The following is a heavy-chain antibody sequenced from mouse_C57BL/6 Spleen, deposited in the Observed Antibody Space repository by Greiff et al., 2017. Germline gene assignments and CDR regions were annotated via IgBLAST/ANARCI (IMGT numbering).Heavy chain of an antibody. CDR3: ARRETGTWYFDV. Sequence: QVQLQQPGAELVKPGASVKLSCKASGYTFTSYWMHWVKQRPGQGLEWIGMIHPNSGSTNYNEKFKSKATLTVDKSSSTAYMQLSSLTSEDAAVYYCARRETGTWYFDVWGTGTTVTVSS. D-gene: IGHD4-1*01. CDR1: GYTFTSYW. V-gene: IGHV1-64*01. CDR2: IHPNSGST. J-gene: IGHJ1*03.